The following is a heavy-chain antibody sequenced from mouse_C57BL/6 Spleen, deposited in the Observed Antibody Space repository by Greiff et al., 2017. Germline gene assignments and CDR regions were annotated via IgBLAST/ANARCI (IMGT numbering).Heavy chain of an antibody. Sequence: QVQLKQPGAELVKPGASVKLSCKASGSTFTSYWMPWVQQRPGQGLEWIGMIHPNSGSTNYNEKFKSKDTLTVDKSSSTAYMQLSSLTSEDSAVYYCAYYGSSDAMDYWGQGTSVTVSS. J-gene: IGHJ4*01. CDR3: AYYGSSDAMDY. CDR2: IHPNSGST. CDR1: GSTFTSYW. V-gene: IGHV1-64*01. D-gene: IGHD1-1*01.